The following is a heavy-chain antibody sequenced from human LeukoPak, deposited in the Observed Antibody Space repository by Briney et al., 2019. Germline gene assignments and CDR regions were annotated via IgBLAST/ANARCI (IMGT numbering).Heavy chain of an antibody. D-gene: IGHD5-18*01. V-gene: IGHV3-21*01. CDR3: AGSKYSYGYVYAY. Sequence: GGSLRLSCAASGFTFSSYSMNWVRQAPGRGLEWVSSISSSSSYIYYADSVKGRFTISRDNAKNALYLQMNGQRAEDTAVYYCAGSKYSYGYVYAYWGQGTLVTVSS. CDR1: GFTFSSYS. CDR2: ISSSSSYI. J-gene: IGHJ4*02.